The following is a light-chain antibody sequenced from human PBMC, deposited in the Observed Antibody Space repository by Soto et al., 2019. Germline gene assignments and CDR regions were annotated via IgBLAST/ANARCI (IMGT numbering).Light chain of an antibody. J-gene: IGKJ1*01. Sequence: DIQMTQSPSTLSASLGDRVSITCRASQRVNTCLAWYQQKPGKAPTLLIYDASSLQSGVPSRFSGSGSGTEFTLTISSLQPDDFATYYCQQYQIDWTFGQGTKVDI. CDR2: DAS. V-gene: IGKV1-5*01. CDR1: QRVNTC. CDR3: QQYQIDWT.